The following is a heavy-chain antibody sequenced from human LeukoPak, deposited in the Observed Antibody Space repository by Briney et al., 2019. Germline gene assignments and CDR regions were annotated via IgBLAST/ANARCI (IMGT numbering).Heavy chain of an antibody. Sequence: PGGSLRLYCAASGFTFSSYGMHWVRRAPGKGLEGVAVISYDGSNKYYADSVKGRLTISRDNSKNTLFLQMNSVRAEDTAVYYCAKDPTHYDILTGYYSYFHYWGQGTLVTVSS. CDR2: ISYDGSNK. D-gene: IGHD3-9*01. CDR3: AKDPTHYDILTGYYSYFHY. V-gene: IGHV3-30*18. CDR1: GFTFSSYG. J-gene: IGHJ4*02.